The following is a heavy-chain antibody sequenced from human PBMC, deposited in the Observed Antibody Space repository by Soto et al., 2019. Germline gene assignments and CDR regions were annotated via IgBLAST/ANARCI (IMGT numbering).Heavy chain of an antibody. J-gene: IGHJ5*02. D-gene: IGHD4-17*01. V-gene: IGHV4-39*07. CDR2: IYHSGST. Sequence: QVRLQESGPGLVKPSDTLSLTCTVSDGSISDTAYYWGWFRQPPGKGLEWIGEIYHSGSTNYNPSLKSRVTISVDKSKNQFSLKLSSVTAADTAVYYCARAGDYGDYAWFDPWGQGTLVTVSS. CDR1: DGSISDTAYY. CDR3: ARAGDYGDYAWFDP.